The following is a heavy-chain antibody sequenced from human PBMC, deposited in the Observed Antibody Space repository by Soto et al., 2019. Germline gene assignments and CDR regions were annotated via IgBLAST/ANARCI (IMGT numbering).Heavy chain of an antibody. CDR1: GFTFSSYG. CDR2: IWYDGSNK. V-gene: IGHV3-33*03. D-gene: IGHD5-18*01. CDR3: ARIRLDGPYYYYGMDV. J-gene: IGHJ6*02. Sequence: PVGSLRLSCAASGFTFSSYGMHWVRKAPGKGLEWVAVIWYDGSNKYYADSVKGRFTISKDTSKNQVVLTMTNMDPVDTATYYCARIRLDGPYYYYGMDVWGQGTTVTVS.